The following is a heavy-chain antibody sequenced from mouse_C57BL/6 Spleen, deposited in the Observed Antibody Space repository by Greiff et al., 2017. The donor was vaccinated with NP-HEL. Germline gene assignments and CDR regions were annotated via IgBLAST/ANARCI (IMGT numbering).Heavy chain of an antibody. CDR1: GYTFTDYY. CDR3: ARGGGSGYDYFDY. Sequence: EVQLQQSGPELVKPGASVKISCKASGYTFTDYYMNWVKQSHGKSLEWIGDINPNNGGTSYNQKFKGKATLTVDKSSSTAYMELRSLTSEDSAVYYCARGGGSGYDYFDYWGQGTTLTVSS. D-gene: IGHD3-2*02. J-gene: IGHJ2*01. CDR2: INPNNGGT. V-gene: IGHV1-26*01.